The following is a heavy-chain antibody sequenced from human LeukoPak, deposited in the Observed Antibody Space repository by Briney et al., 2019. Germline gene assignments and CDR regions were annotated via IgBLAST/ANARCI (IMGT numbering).Heavy chain of an antibody. CDR1: GGSISSYY. Sequence: SETLSLTCTVSGGSISSYYWSWIRQPPGKGLEWIGYIYYSGSTNYNPSLKSRVTISVDTSKNQFSLKLSSVTAADTAVYYCARSAVTSHHDYWGQGTLVTVSS. CDR3: ARSAVTSHHDY. V-gene: IGHV4-59*12. CDR2: IYYSGST. D-gene: IGHD4-17*01. J-gene: IGHJ4*02.